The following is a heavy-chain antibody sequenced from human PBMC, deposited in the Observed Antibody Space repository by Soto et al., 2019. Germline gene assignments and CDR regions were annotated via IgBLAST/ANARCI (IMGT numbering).Heavy chain of an antibody. Sequence: PSETLSLPCAVSGGSISSGGYSWSWIRQPPGKGLEWFGFIYHSGSTYYNPSLKSRVTISVDRSKNQFSLKLSSVTAADTAVYYCARAKGAGAAAGTGWFDPWCQGTLVTVSS. CDR1: GGSISSGGYS. CDR3: ARAKGAGAAAGTGWFDP. D-gene: IGHD6-13*01. CDR2: IYHSGST. V-gene: IGHV4-30-2*01. J-gene: IGHJ5*02.